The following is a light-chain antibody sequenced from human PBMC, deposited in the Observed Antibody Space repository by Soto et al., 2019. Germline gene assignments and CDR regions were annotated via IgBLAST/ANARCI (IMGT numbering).Light chain of an antibody. J-gene: IGKJ1*01. Sequence: EIVLTQSPATLSLSPGERATLSCRASQSVRRYLAWYQQKPGQTPRILIYDASNRATDIPARFSGSGSGTDFTLTISSLEPEDFAVYYCQQRSNWPVTCGQGTRVEIK. CDR3: QQRSNWPVT. CDR2: DAS. CDR1: QSVRRY. V-gene: IGKV3-11*01.